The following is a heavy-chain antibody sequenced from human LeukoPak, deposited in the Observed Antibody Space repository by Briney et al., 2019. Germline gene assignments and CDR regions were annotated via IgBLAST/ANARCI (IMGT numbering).Heavy chain of an antibody. V-gene: IGHV3-11*04. Sequence: GGSLRLSCAASGFTFSDYYMSWIRQAPGKGLEWVSYISSSGSTIYYADSVKGRFTISRDNAKNSLYLRMNSLRAEDTAVYYCARDRDSSSWYLGAYLDAFDIWGQGTMVTVSS. J-gene: IGHJ3*02. D-gene: IGHD6-13*01. CDR2: ISSSGSTI. CDR3: ARDRDSSSWYLGAYLDAFDI. CDR1: GFTFSDYY.